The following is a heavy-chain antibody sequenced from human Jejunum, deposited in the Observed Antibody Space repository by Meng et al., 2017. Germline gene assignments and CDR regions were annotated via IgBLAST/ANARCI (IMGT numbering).Heavy chain of an antibody. V-gene: IGHV4-61*01. Sequence: QVQLQESGQGLVRHSETLSLICTVSGGSVSSASYQWGWIRQPPGKGLEWIGYASTNYNPSLKSRVTISLDTSKNQFSLKLSSVTAADTAVYYCARDHWGSLDYWGQGSLVTVSS. J-gene: IGHJ4*02. D-gene: IGHD7-27*01. CDR1: GGSVSSASYQ. CDR3: ARDHWGSLDY. CDR2: AST.